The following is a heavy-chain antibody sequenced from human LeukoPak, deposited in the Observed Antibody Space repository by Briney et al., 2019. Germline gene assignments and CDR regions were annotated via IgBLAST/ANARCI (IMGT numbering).Heavy chain of an antibody. D-gene: IGHD4-17*01. CDR2: IYYSGST. V-gene: IGHV4-39*07. CDR3: ARPGSPTVTTRPAQYYYYGMDV. Sequence: SETLSLTCTVSGGSISSSSYYWGWIRQPPGKGLEWIGSIYYSGSTNYNPSLKSRVTISVDTSKNQFSLKLSSVTAADTAVYYCARPGSPTVTTRPAQYYYYGMDVWGQGTTVTVSS. CDR1: GGSISSSSYY. J-gene: IGHJ6*02.